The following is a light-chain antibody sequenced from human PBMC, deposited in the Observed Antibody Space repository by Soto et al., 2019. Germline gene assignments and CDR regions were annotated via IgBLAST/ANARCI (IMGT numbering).Light chain of an antibody. Sequence: EIVLTQSPGPLSLSPGERATLSCRASQRVSSSYLAWYQQKPGQAPRLLIFGASSRATGIPDRFSGSGSGTDFTLTISILEPEYFAVYYFQQYGSSRLFTFGPGTKVDI. J-gene: IGKJ3*01. CDR2: GAS. V-gene: IGKV3-20*01. CDR1: QRVSSSY. CDR3: QQYGSSRLFT.